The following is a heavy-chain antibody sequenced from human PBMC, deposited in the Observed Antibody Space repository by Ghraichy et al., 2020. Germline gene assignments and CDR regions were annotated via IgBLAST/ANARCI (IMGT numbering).Heavy chain of an antibody. Sequence: SETLSLTCTVSGGSISSGGYYWSWIRQHPGKGLEWIGYIYYSGSTYYNPSLKSRVTISVDTSKNQFSLKLSSVTAADTAVYYCARSQLEGDSYYYYMDVWGKGTTVTVSS. J-gene: IGHJ6*03. V-gene: IGHV4-31*03. CDR2: IYYSGST. CDR1: GGSISSGGYY. D-gene: IGHD2-2*01. CDR3: ARSQLEGDSYYYYMDV.